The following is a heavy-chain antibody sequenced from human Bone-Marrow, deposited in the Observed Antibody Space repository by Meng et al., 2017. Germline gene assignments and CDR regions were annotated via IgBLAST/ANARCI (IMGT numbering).Heavy chain of an antibody. CDR3: ARVKRWLQRGFELDP. Sequence: QVQLQQWGAGLLKPSETLSPICAVYGGSFSSVDYFWSWIRQPPGKGLEWIGYIYHSGSTYYNPSLESRVTISVDTSKNQFSLKLSSVTAADTAVYYCARVKRWLQRGFELDPWGQGTLVTVSS. V-gene: IGHV4-30-4*08. CDR1: GGSFSSVDYF. D-gene: IGHD5-24*01. J-gene: IGHJ5*02. CDR2: IYHSGST.